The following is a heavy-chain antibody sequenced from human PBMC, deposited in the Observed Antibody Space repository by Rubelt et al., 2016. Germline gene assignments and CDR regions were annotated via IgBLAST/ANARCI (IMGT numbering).Heavy chain of an antibody. CDR2: INHSGST. CDR1: GESFSGYY. V-gene: IGHV4-34*01. Sequence: QVQLQQWGAGLLKPSETLSLTCAVYGESFSGYYWSWIRQPPGKGLEWIGEINHSGSTNYNPSLKSRVTISVDTSKNQFSLKLSSVTAADTAVYYCARHDYYDTSGYPYWGQGTLVTVSS. D-gene: IGHD3-22*01. J-gene: IGHJ4*02. CDR3: ARHDYYDTSGYPY.